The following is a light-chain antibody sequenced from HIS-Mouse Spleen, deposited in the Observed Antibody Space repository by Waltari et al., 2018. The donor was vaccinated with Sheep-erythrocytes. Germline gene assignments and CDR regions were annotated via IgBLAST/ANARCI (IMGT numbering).Light chain of an antibody. Sequence: QSALTQPASVSGSPGQSITISCTGTSSDVGSYNLVSWYQQHPGKAPKLRINEGSKLASRLSNRLSASKAGNAASRTFSGRQAEDEADYYCCSYAGSSTPWVFGGETKLTFL. CDR3: CSYAGSSTPWV. CDR1: SSDVGSYNL. J-gene: IGLJ3*02. V-gene: IGLV2-23*01. CDR2: EGS.